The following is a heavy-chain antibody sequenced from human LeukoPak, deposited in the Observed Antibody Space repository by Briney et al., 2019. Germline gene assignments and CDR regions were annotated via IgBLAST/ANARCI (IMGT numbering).Heavy chain of an antibody. CDR3: ARGRITIFGVVRGARWFDP. Sequence: SETLSLTCTVSGGSITSVSYYWGWIRQPPLNRLEWIGSIYYSGSTYYNPSLKSRVSLSVDTSKNQFSLRLSSVTAADTAVYYCARGRITIFGVVRGARWFDPWGQGTLVTVSS. D-gene: IGHD3-3*01. J-gene: IGHJ5*02. CDR2: IYYSGST. CDR1: GGSITSVSYY. V-gene: IGHV4-39*01.